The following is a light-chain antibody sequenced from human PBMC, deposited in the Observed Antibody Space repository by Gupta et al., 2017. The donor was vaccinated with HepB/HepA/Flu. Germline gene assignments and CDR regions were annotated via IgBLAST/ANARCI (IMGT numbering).Light chain of an antibody. Sequence: SSELTQDPAVSVALGQTVRITCQGDSLRSYFASWYQQKPGQAPVLVVYGENNRPSGIPDRFSGSSSGNTASLTITGAQAEDDADYYCNSRDSSGNRVFGGGTKVTVL. CDR1: SLRSYF. CDR3: NSRDSSGNRV. V-gene: IGLV3-19*01. CDR2: GEN. J-gene: IGLJ2*01.